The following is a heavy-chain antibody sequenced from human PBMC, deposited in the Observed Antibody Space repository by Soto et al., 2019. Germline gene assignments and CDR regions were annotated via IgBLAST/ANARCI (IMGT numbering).Heavy chain of an antibody. CDR2: ISGSGGST. V-gene: IGHV3-23*01. CDR3: AKAIRGEGANYDILPGYYSYYYYGMDV. Sequence: GGSLRLSCAASGFTFSSYAMSWVRQAPGKGLEWVSAISGSGGSTYYADSVKGRFTISRDNSKNTLYLQMNSLRAEDTDVYYYAKAIRGEGANYDILPGYYSYYYYGMDVWGQGTTVTVSS. CDR1: GFTFSSYA. D-gene: IGHD3-9*01. J-gene: IGHJ6*02.